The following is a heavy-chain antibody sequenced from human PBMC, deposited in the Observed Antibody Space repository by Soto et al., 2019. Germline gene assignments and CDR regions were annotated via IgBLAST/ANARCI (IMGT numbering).Heavy chain of an antibody. J-gene: IGHJ6*02. Sequence: AGGSLRLSCKASGFGFSAYSMHWVRQAPGKGLEWVAVIQHNGNYIQYADFVRGRFTISRDNYKSILYLEMNGLTPEDTALYYCVRVGWGYTYGNGLDGWGQGTTVTVSS. D-gene: IGHD5-18*01. CDR2: IQHNGNYI. CDR3: VRVGWGYTYGNGLDG. CDR1: GFGFSAYS. V-gene: IGHV3-30-3*01.